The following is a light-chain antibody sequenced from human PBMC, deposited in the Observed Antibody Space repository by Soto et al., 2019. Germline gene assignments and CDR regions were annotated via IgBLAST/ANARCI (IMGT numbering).Light chain of an antibody. V-gene: IGKV4-1*01. CDR3: QQYYSTPQT. Sequence: DIVMTQSPDSLAVSLGERATVNCKSSQSVLYSSNNKNYLAWYQQKPGQPPKLLIYWASTRESGVPDRFSVSGSGTDFTLTISSLQAEDVAVYYCQQYYSTPQTFGQGTKVEI. CDR1: QSVLYSSNNKNY. J-gene: IGKJ1*01. CDR2: WAS.